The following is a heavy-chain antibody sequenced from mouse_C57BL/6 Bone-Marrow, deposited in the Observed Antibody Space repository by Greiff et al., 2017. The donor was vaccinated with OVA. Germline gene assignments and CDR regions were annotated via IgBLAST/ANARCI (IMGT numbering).Heavy chain of an antibody. D-gene: IGHD1-1*01. J-gene: IGHJ1*03. Sequence: QVQLKESGAELVRPGSSVKLSCKASGYTFTSYCMHWVKQRPIQGLEWIGNIDPSDSETHYNPKFKDKATLTVDNSSCTAYMQLSSLTSEDSAVYYCASGYGGSYWYFDVWGTGTTVTVSS. CDR3: ASGYGGSYWYFDV. CDR2: IDPSDSET. CDR1: GYTFTSYC. V-gene: IGHV1-52*01.